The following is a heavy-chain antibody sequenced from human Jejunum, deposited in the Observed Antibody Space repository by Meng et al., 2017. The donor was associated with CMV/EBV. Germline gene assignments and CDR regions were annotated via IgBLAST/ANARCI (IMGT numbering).Heavy chain of an antibody. Sequence: YAIHWVRQATVQSLEWMGWINAVNGNTKYSQKFQGRLTISRDTSASTDTSATTAYLDLSSLRSEDTAIYYCATRVSGTYHDNWFDPWGQGTLVTVSS. CDR3: ATRVSGTYHDNWFDP. J-gene: IGHJ5*02. CDR2: INAVNGNT. D-gene: IGHD3-10*01. V-gene: IGHV1-3*01. CDR1: YA.